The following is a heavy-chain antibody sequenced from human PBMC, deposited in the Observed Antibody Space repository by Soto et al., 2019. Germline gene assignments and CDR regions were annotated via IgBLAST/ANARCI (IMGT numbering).Heavy chain of an antibody. CDR2: ICYYGSYK. V-gene: IGHV3-33*01. Sequence: GGSLRLSCAASGFTFSSYGMHWVRQAPGKGQEWVAVICYYGSYKYYVVSVMGRFTISRDNSKNTLFLQMNSLRAEDTAVYYCARDEGRFLETATYYYGMDVWGQGTTVTVSS. CDR1: GFTFSSYG. J-gene: IGHJ6*02. D-gene: IGHD3-3*01. CDR3: ARDEGRFLETATYYYGMDV.